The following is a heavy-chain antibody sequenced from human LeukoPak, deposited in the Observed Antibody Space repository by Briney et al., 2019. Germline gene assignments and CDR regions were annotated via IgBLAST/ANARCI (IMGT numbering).Heavy chain of an antibody. J-gene: IGHJ4*02. CDR2: INNDGSST. CDR1: GFTFSSYW. Sequence: GGSLRLSCAASGFTFSSYWMHWVRQAPGKGLVLVSRINNDGSSTSHADSVKGRFTISRDNAKNTLYLQMSSLRAEDTAVYYCARPVCGGDCYPYDYWGQGTLVTVSS. CDR3: ARPVCGGDCYPYDY. V-gene: IGHV3-74*01. D-gene: IGHD2-21*02.